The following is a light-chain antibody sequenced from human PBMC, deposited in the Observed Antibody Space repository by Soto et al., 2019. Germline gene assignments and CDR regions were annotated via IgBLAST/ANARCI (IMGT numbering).Light chain of an antibody. CDR2: DAS. Sequence: EIVLTQSPATLSLSPWERATLSCRASQSVSSNLAWYQQKPGQAPRLLIYDASNRATGIPARFSGSGSGTDFTLTISYLEPEDFAVXYXQQXSNWPPTFGQGTKVE. CDR1: QSVSSN. J-gene: IGKJ1*01. CDR3: QQXSNWPPT. V-gene: IGKV3-11*01.